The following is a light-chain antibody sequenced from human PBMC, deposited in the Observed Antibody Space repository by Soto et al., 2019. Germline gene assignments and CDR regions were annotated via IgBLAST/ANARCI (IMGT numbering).Light chain of an antibody. CDR1: QGISSY. CDR2: AAS. J-gene: IGKJ4*01. CDR3: QQLNSYPRST. Sequence: DIQLTQSPSFLSASVGDRVTITCRASQGISSYLAWYQQKPGKAPKLLIYAASTLQSGVPSRFSGSGSGTEFTLTISSLQPEDFATYYCQQLNSYPRSTFGGGTKVGIK. V-gene: IGKV1-9*01.